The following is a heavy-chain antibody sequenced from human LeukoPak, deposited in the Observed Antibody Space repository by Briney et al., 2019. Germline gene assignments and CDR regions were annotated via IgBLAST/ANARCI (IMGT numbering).Heavy chain of an antibody. CDR2: ISGSGGST. J-gene: IGHJ4*02. V-gene: IGHV3-23*01. Sequence: GSLRLSCAASGFTFDDYAMHWVRQAPGKGLEWVSAISGSGGSTYYADSVKGRFTISGDNSKNTLYLQMNSLRAEDTAVNYCAKAPYYYGSGSYFDYWGQGTLVTVSS. D-gene: IGHD3-10*01. CDR1: GFTFDDYA. CDR3: AKAPYYYGSGSYFDY.